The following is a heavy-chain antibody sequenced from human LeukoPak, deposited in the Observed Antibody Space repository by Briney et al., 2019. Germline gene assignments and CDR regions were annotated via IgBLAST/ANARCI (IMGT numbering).Heavy chain of an antibody. V-gene: IGHV3-21*01. CDR2: ISSSSSYI. Sequence: GGSLRLSRAASGFTFSSYSMNWVRQAPGKGLEWVSSISSSSSYIYYADSVKGRFTISRDNAKNSLYLQMNSLRAEDTAVYYCAELGITMIGGVWGKGTTVIISS. D-gene: IGHD3-10*02. CDR1: GFTFSSYS. CDR3: AELGITMIGGV. J-gene: IGHJ6*04.